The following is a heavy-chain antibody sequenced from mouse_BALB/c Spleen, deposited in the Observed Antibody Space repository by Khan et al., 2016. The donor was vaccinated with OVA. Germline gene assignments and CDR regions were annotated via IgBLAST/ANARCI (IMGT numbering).Heavy chain of an antibody. J-gene: IGHJ2*01. V-gene: IGHV3-2*02. D-gene: IGHD1-2*01. CDR3: ARTARTKY. CDR2: ISYSGST. CDR1: GYSITSGYG. Sequence: EVQLVESGPGLVKPSQSLSLTCTVTGYSITSGYGWNLIRQFPGNKLEWMGYISYSGSTNYNPSLKSRISITRDTSKNQFFLQLNSVTTKDTATYYCARTARTKYWGEGTTLTVSS.